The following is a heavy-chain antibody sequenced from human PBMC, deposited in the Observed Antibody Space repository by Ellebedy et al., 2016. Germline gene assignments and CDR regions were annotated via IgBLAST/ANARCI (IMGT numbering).Heavy chain of an antibody. Sequence: GGSLRLSCAVSGFTFTNYGMHWVRQAPGKGLEWVAAISYGGGDSYYRDSVKGRFTISRDNSKNTLYLQLNSLRGEDTATYYCARDRRGGYYFYGMDVWGQGTTVTVSS. CDR3: ARDRRGGYYFYGMDV. CDR1: GFTFTNYG. V-gene: IGHV3-30*03. J-gene: IGHJ6*02. CDR2: ISYGGGDS.